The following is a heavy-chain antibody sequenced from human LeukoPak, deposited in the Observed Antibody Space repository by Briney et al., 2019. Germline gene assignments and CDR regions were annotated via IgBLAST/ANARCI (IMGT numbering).Heavy chain of an antibody. V-gene: IGHV3-48*03. J-gene: IGHJ4*02. CDR3: AREVVGATSEFDF. CDR1: GFTFSSHE. CDR2: ITSSGSAI. D-gene: IGHD1-26*01. Sequence: GGSLRLACAASGFTFSSHEMNWVRQAPGKGLEWVSYITSSGSAIYYADSVKGRFTISRDNAKNSLYLQMNSLRADDTALYYCAREVVGATSEFDFWGQGTLVTVSS.